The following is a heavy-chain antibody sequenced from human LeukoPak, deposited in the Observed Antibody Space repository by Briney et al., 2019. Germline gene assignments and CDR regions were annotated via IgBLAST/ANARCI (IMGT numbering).Heavy chain of an antibody. CDR1: GFTFCNYW. J-gene: IGHJ6*03. D-gene: IGHD2-2*01. V-gene: IGHV3-7*01. CDR2: IYIDGSRA. Sequence: PGGALRLSCAVSGFTFCNYWMSWARQTPGKGLEWVDHIYIDGSRAYYVDSVKGRFTISRDNAKNSLFLQMNSLSAEDTAVYYCGRAGPVTKDHFIDVWGKGTTVTVSS. CDR3: GRAGPVTKDHFIDV.